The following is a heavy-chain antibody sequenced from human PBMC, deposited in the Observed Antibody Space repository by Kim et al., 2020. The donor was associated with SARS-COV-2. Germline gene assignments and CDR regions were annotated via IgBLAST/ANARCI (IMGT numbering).Heavy chain of an antibody. Sequence: SETLSLTCTVSGGSISSGGYYWSWIRQHPGKGLEWIGYIYYSGSTYYNPSLKSRVTISVDTSKNQFSLKLSSVTAADTAVYYCARDRLGRDGYHFDYWGQGTLVTVSS. J-gene: IGHJ4*02. CDR1: GGSISSGGYY. D-gene: IGHD5-12*01. V-gene: IGHV4-31*03. CDR2: IYYSGST. CDR3: ARDRLGRDGYHFDY.